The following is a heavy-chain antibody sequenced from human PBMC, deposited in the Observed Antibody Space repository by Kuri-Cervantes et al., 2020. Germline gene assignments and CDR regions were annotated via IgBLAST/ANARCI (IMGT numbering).Heavy chain of an antibody. D-gene: IGHD2-2*01. CDR2: ISSSSSYI. CDR3: ARGTAIVGIPAALRFDP. Sequence: GESLKIPCAASGFTFSSYSMNWVRQAPGKGLEWVSSISSSSSYIYYADSVKGRFTISRDNAKNSLYLQMNSLSAEDTAVYYCARGTAIVGIPAALRFDPWGQGTLVTVSS. CDR1: GFTFSSYS. V-gene: IGHV3-21*01. J-gene: IGHJ5*02.